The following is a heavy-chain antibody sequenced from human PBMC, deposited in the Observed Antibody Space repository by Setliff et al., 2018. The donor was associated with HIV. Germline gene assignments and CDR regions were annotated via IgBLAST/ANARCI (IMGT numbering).Heavy chain of an antibody. D-gene: IGHD4-17*01. Sequence: SVKVSCKASGYSFTTHDINWVRQSPGQGLEWMGWMNPDSGNTFYAQKFQGRVTVTRDASTSTAYMELTSLRSDDTAVYYCARTMDYGDYEPLDYWGQGTLVTAPQ. V-gene: IGHV1-8*02. J-gene: IGHJ4*02. CDR3: ARTMDYGDYEPLDY. CDR1: GYSFTTHD. CDR2: MNPDSGNT.